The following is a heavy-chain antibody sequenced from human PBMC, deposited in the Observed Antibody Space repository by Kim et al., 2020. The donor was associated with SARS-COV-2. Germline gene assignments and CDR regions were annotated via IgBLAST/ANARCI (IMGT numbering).Heavy chain of an antibody. D-gene: IGHD6-19*01. Sequence: KGRFPISRDNAKNSLYLQMNSLRAEDTALYYCAKDPQYASGWNRYYYGMDVWGQGTMVTVSS. CDR3: AKDPQYASGWNRYYYGMDV. J-gene: IGHJ6*02. V-gene: IGHV3-9*01.